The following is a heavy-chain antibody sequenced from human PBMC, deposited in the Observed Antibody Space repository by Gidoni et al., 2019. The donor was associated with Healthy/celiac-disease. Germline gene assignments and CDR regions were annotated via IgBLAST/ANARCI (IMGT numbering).Heavy chain of an antibody. Sequence: EVQLVESGGGLVKPGGSLRLSCAASGFTFSSYSMNWVRQAPGKGLEWVSSISSSSSYIYYADSVKGRFTISRDNAKNSLYLQMNSLRAEDTAVYYCARDPYYYDSSGPRPYYYGMDVWGQGTTVTVSS. CDR2: ISSSSSYI. D-gene: IGHD3-22*01. CDR1: GFTFSSYS. CDR3: ARDPYYYDSSGPRPYYYGMDV. J-gene: IGHJ6*02. V-gene: IGHV3-21*01.